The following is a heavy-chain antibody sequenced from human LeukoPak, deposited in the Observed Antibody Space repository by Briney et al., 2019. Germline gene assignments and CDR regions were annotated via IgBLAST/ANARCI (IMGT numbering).Heavy chain of an antibody. V-gene: IGHV3-48*01. D-gene: IGHD3-16*02. J-gene: IGHJ4*02. CDR2: ISSSHSTI. CDR3: ARGSSIDYVWGTYRQFDY. CDR1: GFTFSSYG. Sequence: GGSLRLSCAASGFTFSSYGMHWVRQAPGKGLEWLSYISSSHSTIYSADSVKGRFTISRDNAKNSLYLQMNSLRAEDTAVYYCARGSSIDYVWGTYRQFDYWGQGTLVTVSS.